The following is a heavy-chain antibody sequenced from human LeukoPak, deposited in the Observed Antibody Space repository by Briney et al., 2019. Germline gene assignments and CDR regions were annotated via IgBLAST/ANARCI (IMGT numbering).Heavy chain of an antibody. V-gene: IGHV4-4*07. CDR2: IYTSGST. CDR1: GGSISSYY. CDR3: AREGVIITNGMDV. J-gene: IGHJ6*02. Sequence: SETLSLTCTVSGGSISSYYWSWTRQPAGKGLEWIGRIYTSGSTNYNPSLKSRVTMSVDTSKNQFSLKLSSVTAADTAVYYCAREGVIITNGMDVWGQGTTVTVSS. D-gene: IGHD3-10*01.